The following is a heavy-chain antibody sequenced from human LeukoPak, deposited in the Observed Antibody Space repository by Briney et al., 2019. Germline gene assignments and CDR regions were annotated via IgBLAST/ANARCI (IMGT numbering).Heavy chain of an antibody. CDR1: GFTFSNYW. CDR3: AREQYGGKDY. Sequence: GGSLRLSCAASGFTFSNYWMSWVRQAPGKGLEWVANIKEDGSEKYYVDSVKGRFTISRDNAKNSVYLQMNSLRAEDTAVYYCAREQYGGKDYWGQGTLVTVSS. CDR2: IKEDGSEK. D-gene: IGHD4-23*01. J-gene: IGHJ4*02. V-gene: IGHV3-7*05.